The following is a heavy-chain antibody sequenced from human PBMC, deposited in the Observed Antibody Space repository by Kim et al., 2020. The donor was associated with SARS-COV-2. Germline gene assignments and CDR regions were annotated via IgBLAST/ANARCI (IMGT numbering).Heavy chain of an antibody. CDR2: INHSGST. CDR3: AIHPDGSGFDY. CDR1: GGSFSGYY. V-gene: IGHV4-34*01. Sequence: SETLSLTCAVYGGSFSGYYWSWIRQPPGKGLEWIGEINHSGSTNYNPSLKSRVTISVDTSKNQFSLNLSSVTAADTAVYYCAIHPDGSGFDYWGQGTLVTVSS. J-gene: IGHJ4*02. D-gene: IGHD3-22*01.